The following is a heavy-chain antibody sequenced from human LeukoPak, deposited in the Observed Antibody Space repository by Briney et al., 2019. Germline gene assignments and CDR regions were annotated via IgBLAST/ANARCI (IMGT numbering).Heavy chain of an antibody. J-gene: IGHJ4*02. D-gene: IGHD3-3*01. CDR2: ISYDGSNK. CDR3: ARVDDFWSGYRY. Sequence: PGGSLRLSCAASGFTFSSYGMHWVRQAPGKGLEWVAVISYDGSNKYYADSVKGRFTISRDNSKNTLYLQMNSLRDEDTAVYYCARVDDFWSGYRYWGQGTLVTASS. CDR1: GFTFSSYG. V-gene: IGHV3-30*03.